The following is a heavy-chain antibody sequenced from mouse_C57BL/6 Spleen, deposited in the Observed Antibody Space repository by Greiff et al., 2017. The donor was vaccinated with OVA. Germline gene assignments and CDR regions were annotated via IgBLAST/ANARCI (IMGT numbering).Heavy chain of an antibody. V-gene: IGHV1-64*01. J-gene: IGHJ2*01. CDR3: ASQVITTVVAKDY. D-gene: IGHD1-1*01. CDR1: GYTFTSYW. CDR2: IHPNSGST. Sequence: VQLQQPGAELVKPGASVKLSCKASGYTFTSYWMHWVKQRLGQGLEWIGMIHPNSGSTNYNEKFKSKATLTVDKSSSTAYMQLSSLTSEDSAVYYCASQVITTVVAKDYWGQGTTLTVSS.